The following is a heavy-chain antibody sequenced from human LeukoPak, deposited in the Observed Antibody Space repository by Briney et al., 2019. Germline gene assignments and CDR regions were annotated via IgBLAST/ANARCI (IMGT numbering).Heavy chain of an antibody. CDR3: VRDRTRRILSVVIAADGSV. Sequence: ASVKVSCKASGYTFINYGISWVRQAPGQGLEWMGWISTYNGNTKYAEKFQGRVTVTTDTSATTVYMDLRSLRSDDTAVYYCVRDRTRRILSVVIAADGSVWGQGTMVTVSS. V-gene: IGHV1-18*01. CDR1: GYTFINYG. D-gene: IGHD2-15*01. J-gene: IGHJ3*01. CDR2: ISTYNGNT.